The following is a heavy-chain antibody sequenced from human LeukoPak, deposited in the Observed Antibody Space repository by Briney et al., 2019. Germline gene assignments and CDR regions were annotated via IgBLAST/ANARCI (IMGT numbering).Heavy chain of an antibody. CDR2: ISGSGDYT. Sequence: GGSLRLSCVASGFSDYTYAMSWVRQAPGKGLEWVSTISGSGDYTFYADSVKGRFTISRDNSKNTLYLQMNGLRADDTAVYYCAKRGIAAAASFDYWGQGTLVTVSS. D-gene: IGHD6-13*01. CDR3: AKRGIAAAASFDY. CDR1: GFSDYTYA. V-gene: IGHV3-23*01. J-gene: IGHJ4*02.